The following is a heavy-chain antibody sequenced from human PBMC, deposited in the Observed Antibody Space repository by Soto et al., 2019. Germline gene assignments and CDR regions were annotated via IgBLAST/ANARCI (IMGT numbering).Heavy chain of an antibody. V-gene: IGHV4-31*03. CDR2: IYYSGST. J-gene: IGHJ4*02. D-gene: IGHD1-26*01. Sequence: PSETLSPTCTVSGGSISSGGYYWSWIRQHPGKGLEWIGYIYYSGSTYYNPSLKSRVTISVDTSKNQFSLKLSSVTAADTAVYYCAREELGQGVDYWGQGTLVTVSS. CDR3: AREELGQGVDY. CDR1: GGSISSGGYY.